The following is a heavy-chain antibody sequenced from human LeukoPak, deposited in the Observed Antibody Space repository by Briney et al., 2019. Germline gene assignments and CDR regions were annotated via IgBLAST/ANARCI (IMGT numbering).Heavy chain of an antibody. V-gene: IGHV3-33*01. CDR2: IWFDGSNK. CDR3: ARDLGLNTMDV. D-gene: IGHD3-16*01. J-gene: IGHJ6*02. CDR1: GFTFSSHA. Sequence: GGSLRLSCAASGFTFSSHAIHWVRQAPGKGLEWVAVIWFDGSNKYYVDSVKGRFTISRDNSKNTVYLQMDSLRAEDTAVYYCARDLGLNTMDVWGQGTTVTVSS.